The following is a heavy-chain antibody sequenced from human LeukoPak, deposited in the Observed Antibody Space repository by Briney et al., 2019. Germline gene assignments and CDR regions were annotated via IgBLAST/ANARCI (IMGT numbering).Heavy chain of an antibody. J-gene: IGHJ3*02. V-gene: IGHV3-53*01. CDR2: IYSGGST. D-gene: IGHD5-18*01. CDR3: ARDTGYIYGSNAFDI. Sequence: QPGGSLRLSCAASGFTVSSNYMSWVRQAPGKGLEWVSVIYSGGSTYYADSVKGRFTISRDNSKNTLYLQMNSLRAEDTAVYYCARDTGYIYGSNAFDIWGQGTMVTVSS. CDR1: GFTVSSNY.